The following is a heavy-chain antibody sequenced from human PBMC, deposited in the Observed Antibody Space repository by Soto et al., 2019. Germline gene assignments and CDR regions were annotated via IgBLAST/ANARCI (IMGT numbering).Heavy chain of an antibody. CDR3: ARDPITFDMITVFDS. D-gene: IGHD3-16*01. CDR2: IDLTDSYT. V-gene: IGHV5-10-1*01. J-gene: IGHJ4*02. CDR1: GYSFPNNW. Sequence: GESLKISCKGSGYSFPNNWITWVRQMPGKGLEWMGKIDLTDSYTSYSPPFQGHVSFSADKSINTAYLQWSSLRASDTAVYYCARDPITFDMITVFDSWGQGTLVTVSS.